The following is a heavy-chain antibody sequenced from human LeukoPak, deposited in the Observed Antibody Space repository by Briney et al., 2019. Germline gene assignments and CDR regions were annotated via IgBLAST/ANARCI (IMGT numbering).Heavy chain of an antibody. CDR3: ARARGRWHLLPLDF. CDR2: ISHDGATK. D-gene: IGHD1-26*01. Sequence: PGGSLRLSCAASGFSFSSFAIHWVRQAPGKGLEWLAVISHDGATKHYADSVKGRFTISRDNSNNSLSLQMNSLSAEDTAVYYCARARGRWHLLPLDFWGQGTLVTVSS. CDR1: GFSFSSFA. V-gene: IGHV3-30*04. J-gene: IGHJ4*02.